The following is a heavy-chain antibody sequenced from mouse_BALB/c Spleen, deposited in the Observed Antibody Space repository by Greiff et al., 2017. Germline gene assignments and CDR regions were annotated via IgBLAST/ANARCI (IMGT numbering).Heavy chain of an antibody. CDR1: GFTFSDYY. D-gene: IGHD2-2*01. CDR3: ARADGYGGYAMDY. J-gene: IGHJ4*01. CDR2: ISDGGSYT. V-gene: IGHV5-4*02. Sequence: EVKLAESGGGLVKPGGSLKLSCAASGFTFSDYYMYWVRQTPEKRLEWVATISDGGSYTYYPDSVKGRFTISRDNAKNNLYLQMSSLKSEDTAMYYGARADGYGGYAMDYWGQGTSVTVSS.